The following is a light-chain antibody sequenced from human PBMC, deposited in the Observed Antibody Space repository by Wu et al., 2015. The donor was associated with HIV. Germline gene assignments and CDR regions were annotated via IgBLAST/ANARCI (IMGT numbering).Light chain of an antibody. V-gene: IGKV3-11*01. J-gene: IGKJ5*01. CDR3: QQRSNWPIT. CDR2: GVS. CDR1: QSISVNY. Sequence: ETVLTQSPGTLPLSPGERATLSCRASQSISVNYLAWYQQKPGRAPRLLIFGVSNRATGIPARFSGSGSGTDFTLTISSLEPEDFAVYYCQQRSNWPITFGQGTRLEIK.